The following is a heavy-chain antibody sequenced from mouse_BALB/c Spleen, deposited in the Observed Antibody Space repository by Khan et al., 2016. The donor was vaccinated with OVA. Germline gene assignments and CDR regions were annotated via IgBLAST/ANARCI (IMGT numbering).Heavy chain of an antibody. CDR1: GYSFTGYY. CDR3: ARGDYYGSSSFAY. CDR2: ISCYNGAT. J-gene: IGHJ3*01. V-gene: IGHV1S34*01. Sequence: LVKTGASVKISCKASGYSFTGYYMHWVKQSHGKSLEWIGYISCYNGATSYNQKFKGKATFTVDTSSSTAYMQFNSLPSEDSAVYDCARGDYYGSSSFAYWGQGTLVTVSA. D-gene: IGHD1-1*01.